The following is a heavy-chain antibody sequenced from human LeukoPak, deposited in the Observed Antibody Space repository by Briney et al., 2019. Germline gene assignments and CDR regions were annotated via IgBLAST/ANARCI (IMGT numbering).Heavy chain of an antibody. CDR1: GFTLSTYW. CDR3: AKTVPCGGDCYPYYFDY. D-gene: IGHD2-21*02. CDR2: ISGSGGST. J-gene: IGHJ4*02. Sequence: GGSLRLSCAASGFTLSTYWMSWVRQAPGKGPEWVSAISGSGGSTYYADSVKGRFTISRDNSKNTLYLQMNSLRAEDTAVYYCAKTVPCGGDCYPYYFDYWGQGTLVTVSS. V-gene: IGHV3-23*01.